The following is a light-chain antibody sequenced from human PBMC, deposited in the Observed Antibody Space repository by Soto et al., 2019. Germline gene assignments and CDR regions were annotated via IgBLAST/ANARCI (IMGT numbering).Light chain of an antibody. J-gene: IGLJ1*01. CDR2: EVN. V-gene: IGLV2-8*01. CDR3: SSYAGSNNV. Sequence: QSALTQPPSASGSPGQSVAISCTGTTSDVGGYNYVSWYQQHPGKAPKLMMYEVNKRHSGVPERFSGSKSGNTASLTVSGLQADDEADYYCSSYAGSNNVVGTGTKRTVL. CDR1: TSDVGGYNY.